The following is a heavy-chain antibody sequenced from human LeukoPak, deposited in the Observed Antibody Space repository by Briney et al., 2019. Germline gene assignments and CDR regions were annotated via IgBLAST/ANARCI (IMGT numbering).Heavy chain of an antibody. CDR1: GFTFSTYG. CDR2: ISYDGSDK. CDR3: AKAPRSTTVTPDY. J-gene: IGHJ4*02. Sequence: GGSLRLSCAASGFTFSTYGMHWVRQAPGKGLEWVAVISYDGSDKYYADSVKGRFTISRDNSKNTLYLQVNSLRAEDTAVYYCAKAPRSTTVTPDYWGQGTLVTVSS. V-gene: IGHV3-30*18. D-gene: IGHD4-17*01.